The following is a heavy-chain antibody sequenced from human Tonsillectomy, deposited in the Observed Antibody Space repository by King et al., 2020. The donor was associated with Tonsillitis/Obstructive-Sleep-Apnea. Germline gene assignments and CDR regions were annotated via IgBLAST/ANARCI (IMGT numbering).Heavy chain of an antibody. CDR3: AGGSYASGGGGL. J-gene: IGHJ4*02. CDR1: GFTFSSYN. CDR2: ISGSGATK. V-gene: IGHV3-48*02. Sequence: VQLVESGGDLVQPGGSLTLSCVASGFTFSSYNMNWVRQVPGKGPEWVSFISGSGATKYYAESVKGRFTISRDNAKNSLYLQMNSLRDDDTALYYCAGGSYASGGGGLWGQGTLVTVSS. D-gene: IGHD1-26*01.